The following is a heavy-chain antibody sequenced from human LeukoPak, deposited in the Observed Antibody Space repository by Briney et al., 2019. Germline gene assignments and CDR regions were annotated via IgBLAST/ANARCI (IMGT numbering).Heavy chain of an antibody. CDR2: IYHRGST. V-gene: IGHV4-38-2*02. CDR3: ARATPVYSSRWYPRGGYFDY. Sequence: SEALWLTCTISVYSISSGYYWGWIRQPPGKGLEWIGSIYHRGSTYYNPSLKSRVTISVDTSKNQVSLTMSSATAADTAVYYCARATPVYSSRWYPRGGYFDYWGQGTLVTVSS. J-gene: IGHJ4*02. CDR1: VYSISSGYY. D-gene: IGHD6-13*01.